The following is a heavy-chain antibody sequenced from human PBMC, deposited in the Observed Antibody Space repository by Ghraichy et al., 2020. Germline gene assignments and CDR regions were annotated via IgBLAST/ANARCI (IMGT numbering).Heavy chain of an antibody. CDR1: GGTFSSYA. D-gene: IGHD3-9*01. CDR3: ANGGLRYFDWLPYFDY. J-gene: IGHJ4*02. V-gene: IGHV1-69*13. Sequence: SVKVSCKASGGTFSSYAISWVRQAPGQGLEWMGGIIPIFGTANYAQKFQGRVTITADESTSTAYMELSSLRSEDTAVYYCANGGLRYFDWLPYFDYWGQGTLVTVSS. CDR2: IIPIFGTA.